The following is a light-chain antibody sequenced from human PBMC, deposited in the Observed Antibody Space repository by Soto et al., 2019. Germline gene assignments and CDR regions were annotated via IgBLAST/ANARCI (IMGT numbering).Light chain of an antibody. J-gene: IGLJ1*01. CDR1: SSDVGSYNL. CDR3: CSYAGSSTFPYV. V-gene: IGLV2-23*02. CDR2: EVS. Sequence: QSVLTQPASVSGSPGQSITISCTGTSSDVGSYNLVSWYQHHPGKAPKLMIYEVSKRSSGVSNRFSGSKSGNTASLTISGLQAEDEADYYCCSYAGSSTFPYVFGPGTKVTVL.